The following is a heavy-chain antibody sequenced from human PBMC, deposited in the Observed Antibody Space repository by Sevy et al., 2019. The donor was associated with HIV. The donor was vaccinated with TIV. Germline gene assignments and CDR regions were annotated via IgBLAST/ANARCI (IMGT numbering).Heavy chain of an antibody. CDR3: AKDKGLRGRSGYDEHDAFDI. CDR1: GFTFSSYA. Sequence: GGSLRLSCAASGFTFSSYAMSWVRQAPGKGLEWVSAISGRGGSTYYADSVKGRFTISRDNSKNTLYLQMNSLRAEDTAVYYCAKDKGLRGRSGYDEHDAFDIWGQGTMVTVSS. CDR2: ISGRGGST. V-gene: IGHV3-23*01. D-gene: IGHD5-12*01. J-gene: IGHJ3*02.